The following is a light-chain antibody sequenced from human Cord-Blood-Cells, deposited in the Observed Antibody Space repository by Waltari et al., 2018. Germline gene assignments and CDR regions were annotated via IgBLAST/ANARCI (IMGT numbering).Light chain of an antibody. CDR2: DAS. J-gene: IGKJ3*01. CDR3: QQRSNLPT. V-gene: IGKV3-11*01. CDR1: QSVSSY. Sequence: DIVLTQSPATLSLSPGERATLSCRASQSVSSYLAWYQQKPGQAPRLLIYDASNRATGIPARFSGSGSGTDFTLTISSLEPEDFAVYYCQQRSNLPTFGPGTKVDIK.